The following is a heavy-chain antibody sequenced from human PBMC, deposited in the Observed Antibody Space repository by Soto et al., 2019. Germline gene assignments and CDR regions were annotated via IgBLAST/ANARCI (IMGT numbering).Heavy chain of an antibody. V-gene: IGHV1-8*01. CDR2: MNPNSGNT. Sequence: QVQLVQSGAEVKKPGASVKVSCKASGYTFTSYDINWVRQATGQGLEWMGWMNPNSGNTGYAQKFQGRVTMTRNTSISTAYMELSSLRSEATAVYYCARVGYSYATNWFDPWGQGTLVTVSS. CDR3: ARVGYSYATNWFDP. J-gene: IGHJ5*02. D-gene: IGHD5-18*01. CDR1: GYTFTSYD.